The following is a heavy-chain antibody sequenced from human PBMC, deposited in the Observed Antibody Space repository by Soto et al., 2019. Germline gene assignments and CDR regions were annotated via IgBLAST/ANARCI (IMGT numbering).Heavy chain of an antibody. D-gene: IGHD2-2*01. V-gene: IGHV1-69*04. J-gene: IGHJ6*03. CDR1: GGTFSSYT. Sequence: SVKVSCKASGGTFSSYTISWVRQAPGQGLEWMGRIIPILGIANYAQKFQGRVTITADKSTSTAYMELSSLRSEDTAVYYCARDSCSSTSCYPSCDYYYYMDVWGKGTTVTVSS. CDR3: ARDSCSSTSCYPSCDYYYYMDV. CDR2: IIPILGIA.